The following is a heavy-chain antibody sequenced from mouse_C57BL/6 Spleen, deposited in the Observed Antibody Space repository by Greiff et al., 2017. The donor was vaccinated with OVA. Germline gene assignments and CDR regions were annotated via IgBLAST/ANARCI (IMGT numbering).Heavy chain of an antibody. CDR2: ISYDGSN. J-gene: IGHJ3*01. D-gene: IGHD2-4*01. V-gene: IGHV3-6*01. CDR1: GYSITSGYY. CDR3: ARDFYYDYSWFAY. Sequence: EVKLMESGPGLVKPSQSLSLTCSVTGYSITSGYYWNWIRQFPGNQLEWMGYISYDGSNNYNPSLKNRISFTRDTSKNQFFLKLNTVTTEDTATYYCARDFYYDYSWFAYWGQGTLVTVSA.